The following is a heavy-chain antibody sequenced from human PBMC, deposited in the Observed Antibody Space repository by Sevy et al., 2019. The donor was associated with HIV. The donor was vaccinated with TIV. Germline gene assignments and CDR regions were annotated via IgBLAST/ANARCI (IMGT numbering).Heavy chain of an antibody. Sequence: GGSLRLSCAASGFTFSDYYMSWIRQAPGKGLEWVSYISSSGSTIYYADSVKGRFTISRDKAKNSLYLQMNSLRAEDTAVYYCARKLDYGDHDYWGQGTLVTVSS. CDR3: ARKLDYGDHDY. D-gene: IGHD4-17*01. CDR2: ISSSGSTI. V-gene: IGHV3-11*01. CDR1: GFTFSDYY. J-gene: IGHJ4*02.